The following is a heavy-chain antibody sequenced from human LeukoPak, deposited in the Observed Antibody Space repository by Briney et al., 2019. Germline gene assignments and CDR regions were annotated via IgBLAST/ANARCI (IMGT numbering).Heavy chain of an antibody. D-gene: IGHD5-18*01. Sequence: GGSLRLSCAASGFTFSSYAMHWVRQAPGKGLEWVAFIRYDGSNTYYADSVKGRFTISRDNSKNTLYLQMNSLSTADTAVYYCAKSILIHNFDYWGQGTLVTVSS. CDR2: IRYDGSNT. J-gene: IGHJ4*02. CDR3: AKSILIHNFDY. CDR1: GFTFSSYA. V-gene: IGHV3-30*02.